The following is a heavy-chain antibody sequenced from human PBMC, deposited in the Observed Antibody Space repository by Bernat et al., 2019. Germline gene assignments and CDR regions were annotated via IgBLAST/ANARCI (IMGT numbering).Heavy chain of an antibody. CDR3: TTPPQNIAAPKVTPYYYYMDV. J-gene: IGHJ6*03. V-gene: IGHV3-15*01. CDR2: IKSKTDGGTT. Sequence: EVQLVESGGGLVKPGGSLRLSCAASGFTFSNAWMSWVRQAPGKGLEWVGHIKSKTDGGTTDYAAPVKGRFTISRDDSKNTLYLQMNSLKTEDTAVYYCTTPPQNIAAPKVTPYYYYMDVWGKGTTVTVSS. CDR1: GFTFSNAW. D-gene: IGHD6-6*01.